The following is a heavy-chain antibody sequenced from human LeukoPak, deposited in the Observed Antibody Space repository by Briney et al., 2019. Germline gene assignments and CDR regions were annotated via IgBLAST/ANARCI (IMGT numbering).Heavy chain of an antibody. CDR1: GGSFSTNY. Sequence: SETLSLTCAVYGGSFSTNYWSWIRQPPGKGLEWIGEISHSGSTNYNASLKSRLTISVDTSKNQFSLKLSSVTAADTAVYYCARGLRYWTYWGQGSLVTVSS. CDR2: ISHSGST. D-gene: IGHD2-8*02. J-gene: IGHJ4*02. CDR3: ARGLRYWTY. V-gene: IGHV4-34*01.